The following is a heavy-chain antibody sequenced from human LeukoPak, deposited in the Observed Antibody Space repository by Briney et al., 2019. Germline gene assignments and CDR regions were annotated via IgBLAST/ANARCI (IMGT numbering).Heavy chain of an antibody. CDR2: IIPINGIA. D-gene: IGHD2-21*02. CDR1: GGTLSSYA. J-gene: IGHJ4*02. CDR3: ARARYGDSFDY. Sequence: ASVKVSCKASGGTLSSYAIGWVRQAPGQGLEWMGRIIPINGIADYAQKFQGRVTITADKSTSTAYMDLSSLRSEDTAVYFCARARYGDSFDYWGQGTLVTVSS. V-gene: IGHV1-69*04.